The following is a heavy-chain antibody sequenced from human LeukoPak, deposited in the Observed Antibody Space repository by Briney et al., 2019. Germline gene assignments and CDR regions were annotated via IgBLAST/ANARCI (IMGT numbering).Heavy chain of an antibody. V-gene: IGHV4-59*01. CDR2: IFYSGST. CDR1: GGSISNYY. Sequence: SETLCLTCTVSGGSISNYYWTWIRQPPGRGLEWIGHIFYSGSTNYNPSLRSRVTISVDTSKSQFSLKLISVTAADTAVYYCARDDRSGYLGRYYYYYMDVWGKGTTVTVSS. D-gene: IGHD3-22*01. CDR3: ARDDRSGYLGRYYYYYMDV. J-gene: IGHJ6*03.